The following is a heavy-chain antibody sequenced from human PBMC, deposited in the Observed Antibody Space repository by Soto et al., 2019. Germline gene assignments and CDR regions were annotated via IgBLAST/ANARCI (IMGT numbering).Heavy chain of an antibody. D-gene: IGHD3-16*01. CDR2: IIPIFRTP. V-gene: IGHV1-69*06. CDR3: TKGRPKVSFPFPGRGGGSGFYYYFQMDV. CDR1: GGTFSSYA. J-gene: IGHJ6*02. Sequence: QVQLVQSGAEVKKPGSSVKVSCNTSGGTFSSYAFSWVRQAPGQGLEWMAGIIPIFRTPSYAQKFQDRVTLTADKSTNTTYMELSSLRSEDTAVYYCTKGRPKVSFPFPGRGGGSGFYYYFQMDVWGQGTTVTVSS.